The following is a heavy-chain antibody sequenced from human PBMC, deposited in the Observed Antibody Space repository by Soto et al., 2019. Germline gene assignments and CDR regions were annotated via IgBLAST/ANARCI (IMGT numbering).Heavy chain of an antibody. V-gene: IGHV4-39*01. Sequence: QLQLQESGPGLVKPSDTLSLTCSVSGASIRDSQYYWGWVRQPPGKGLEWIGTLYSSGGTYYNPSLQSRVTISVDATKNQFSLKMKSVTAADTSFYYCAKALHGWWSNFDSWGQGFLVTVSS. CDR2: LYSSGGT. CDR1: GASIRDSQYY. D-gene: IGHD2-15*01. J-gene: IGHJ4*02. CDR3: AKALHGWWSNFDS.